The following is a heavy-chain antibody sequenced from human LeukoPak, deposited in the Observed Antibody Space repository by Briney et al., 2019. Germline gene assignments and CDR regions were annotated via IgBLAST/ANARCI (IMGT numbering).Heavy chain of an antibody. D-gene: IGHD3-22*01. J-gene: IGHJ4*02. V-gene: IGHV3-21*01. CDR2: ISSSSSYI. Sequence: GGSLRLSCAASGFTFDDYGMSWVRQAPGKGLEWVSSISSSSSYIYYADSVKGRFTISRDNAKNSLYLQMNSLRAEDTAVYYCARDFYDSSGYFDYWGQGTLVTVSS. CDR1: GFTFDDYG. CDR3: ARDFYDSSGYFDY.